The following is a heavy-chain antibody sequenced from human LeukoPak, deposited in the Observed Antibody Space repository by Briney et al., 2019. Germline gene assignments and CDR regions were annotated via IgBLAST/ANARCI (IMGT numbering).Heavy chain of an antibody. CDR2: IYPGDSDT. CDR3: ARSENSGGDPEYYFDY. V-gene: IGHV5-51*01. J-gene: IGHJ4*01. Sequence: GESLKISCKGSGYNFTIYWIGWVRQMPGKGLEWMGVIYPGDSDTRYSPSFQGQVTISVDKSNSTAYLQWSSLKASDTAMYYCARSENSGGDPEYYFDYWGLGSLVTVSS. D-gene: IGHD1-26*01. CDR1: GYNFTIYW.